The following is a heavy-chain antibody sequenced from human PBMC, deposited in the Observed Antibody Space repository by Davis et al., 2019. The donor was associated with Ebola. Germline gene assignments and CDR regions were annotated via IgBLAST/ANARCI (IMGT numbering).Heavy chain of an antibody. J-gene: IGHJ6*03. D-gene: IGHD3-3*01. CDR2: ISSNGGST. V-gene: IGHV3-64D*06. Sequence: PGGSLRLSCSASGFTFSSYAMHWVRQAPGKGLEYVSAISSNGGSTYYADSVKGRFTISRDNSKNTLYLQMSSLRAEDTAVYYCVKDPHITIFGVVTPPGYMDVWGKGTTVTVSS. CDR3: VKDPHITIFGVVTPPGYMDV. CDR1: GFTFSSYA.